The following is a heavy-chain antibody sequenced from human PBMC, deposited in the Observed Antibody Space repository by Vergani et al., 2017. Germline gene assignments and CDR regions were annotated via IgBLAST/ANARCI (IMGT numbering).Heavy chain of an antibody. D-gene: IGHD4-17*01. V-gene: IGHV1-69-2*01. Sequence: EVQLVQSGAEVKKPGATVKISCKVSGYTFTDYYMHWVQQAPGKGLEWMGLVDPEDGETIYAEKFQGRVTINADTSTDTAYMELSILSSEATAVYYCATVPDYGDYHYYFDYWGQGTLVTVSS. CDR1: GYTFTDYY. CDR2: VDPEDGET. J-gene: IGHJ4*02. CDR3: ATVPDYGDYHYYFDY.